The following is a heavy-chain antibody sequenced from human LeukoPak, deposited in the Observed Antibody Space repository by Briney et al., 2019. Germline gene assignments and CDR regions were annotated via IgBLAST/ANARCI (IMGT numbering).Heavy chain of an antibody. J-gene: IGHJ4*02. CDR1: GFTFSSYG. CDR3: AKEVAIFGVVTKPFDY. Sequence: PGGSLRLSCAASGFTFSSYGMHWVRQAPGKGLEWVTFIRYDGSNKYYADSVKGRFTISRDNSKNTLYLQMNSLRAEDTAVYYCAKEVAIFGVVTKPFDYWGQRTLVTVSS. CDR2: IRYDGSNK. D-gene: IGHD3-3*01. V-gene: IGHV3-30*02.